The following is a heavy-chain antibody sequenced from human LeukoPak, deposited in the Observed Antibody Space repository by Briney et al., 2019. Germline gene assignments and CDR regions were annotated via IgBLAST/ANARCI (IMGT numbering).Heavy chain of an antibody. CDR2: IYYSGST. CDR1: GASISSYF. J-gene: IGHJ5*02. CDR3: ARVGYCSGGSCYGKGWFDP. V-gene: IGHV4-59*01. Sequence: PSETLSLTCSVSGASISSYFWSWIRQPPGKGLEWIGYIYYSGSTNYNPSLKSRVTISVDTSKNQFSLKLSSVTAADTAVYYCARVGYCSGGSCYGKGWFDPWGQGTLVTVSS. D-gene: IGHD2-15*01.